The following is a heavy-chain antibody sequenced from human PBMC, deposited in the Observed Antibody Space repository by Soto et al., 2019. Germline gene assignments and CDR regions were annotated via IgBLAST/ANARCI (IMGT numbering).Heavy chain of an antibody. CDR1: GYSFTNYW. J-gene: IGHJ6*02. V-gene: IGHV5-51*01. CDR3: ARHGQPAKYYYCQYGLDV. CDR2: IFPGDSDI. D-gene: IGHD1-1*01. Sequence: PGESLKISCKGSGYSFTNYWIGWVRQMPGKGLEWMGVIFPGDSDIRYSPSFQGQVTISVDKSISTAYLQWNSLKASDTAMYYCARHGQPAKYYYCQYGLDVWGQGTTVTVSS.